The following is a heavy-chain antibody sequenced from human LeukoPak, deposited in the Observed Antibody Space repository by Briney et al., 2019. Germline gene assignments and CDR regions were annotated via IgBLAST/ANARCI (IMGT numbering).Heavy chain of an antibody. J-gene: IGHJ5*02. CDR1: GGSISSYY. D-gene: IGHD3-22*01. CDR2: IYYSGST. CDR3: AREPSISNHYDSFHRGFDP. V-gene: IGHV4-59*12. Sequence: KPSETLSLTCTVSGGSISSYYWSWIRQPPGKGLEWIGYIYYSGSTNYNPSLKSRVTMSVDTSKNQFSLKLSSVTAADTAVYYCAREPSISNHYDSFHRGFDPWGQGTLVTVSS.